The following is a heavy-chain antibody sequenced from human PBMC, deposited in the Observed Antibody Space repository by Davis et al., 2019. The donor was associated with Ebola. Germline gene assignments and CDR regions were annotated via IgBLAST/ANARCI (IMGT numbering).Heavy chain of an antibody. D-gene: IGHD2-15*01. J-gene: IGHJ4*02. CDR1: AGTFRSFA. V-gene: IGHV1-69*06. CDR3: AISVVIATTDELYFDY. Sequence: SVQVSCKASAGTFRSFAINWVRQAPGQGLEWMGGIVPIFGTTKYAQKVQGRVTLTADKFTSTAYMELSSLRSDDTAVYYCAISVVIATTDELYFDYWGQGTLVTVSS. CDR2: IVPIFGTT.